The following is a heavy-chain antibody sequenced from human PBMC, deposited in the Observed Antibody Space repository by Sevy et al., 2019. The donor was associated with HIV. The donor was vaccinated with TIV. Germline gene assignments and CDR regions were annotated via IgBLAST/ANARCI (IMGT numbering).Heavy chain of an antibody. CDR1: GFTFSYYW. Sequence: GSLKISCAASGFTFSYYWMHWVRHAPGKGLVWVSCFNSEGSSTSNADSVKGRFTISRDNAKNTLYLQMNSLRADDTAVYYCARGNENSRGRSYMDVWGKGTTVTVSS. CDR3: ARGNENSRGRSYMDV. J-gene: IGHJ6*03. CDR2: FNSEGSST. V-gene: IGHV3-74*01. D-gene: IGHD6-13*01.